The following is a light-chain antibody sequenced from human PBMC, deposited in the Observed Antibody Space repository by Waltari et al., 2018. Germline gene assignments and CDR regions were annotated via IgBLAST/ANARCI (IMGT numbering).Light chain of an antibody. V-gene: IGLV2-23*01. J-gene: IGLJ3*02. CDR1: SSDVGSYNL. CDR2: EGS. CDR3: CSYAGSSTSFWV. Sequence: QSALTQPASVSGSPGQSITISCTGTSSDVGSYNLVPWYQQHPGKAPKLMIYEGSKRPSGVSNRFSGSKSGNTASLTISGLQAEDEADYYCCSYAGSSTSFWVFGGGTKLTVL.